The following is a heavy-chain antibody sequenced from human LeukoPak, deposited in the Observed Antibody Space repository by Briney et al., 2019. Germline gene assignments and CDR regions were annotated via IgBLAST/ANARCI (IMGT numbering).Heavy chain of an antibody. CDR2: IWYDGSNK. V-gene: IGHV3-33*06. Sequence: PGESLRLSCAASGFTFSSYGMHWVRQAPGKGLELVAVIWYDGSNKYYADSVKGRFTISRDNSKNTLYLQMNSLRAEDTAVYYCAKDRAHSSSGWRGFFDYWGQGTLVTVSS. CDR1: GFTFSSYG. D-gene: IGHD6-19*01. CDR3: AKDRAHSSSGWRGFFDY. J-gene: IGHJ4*02.